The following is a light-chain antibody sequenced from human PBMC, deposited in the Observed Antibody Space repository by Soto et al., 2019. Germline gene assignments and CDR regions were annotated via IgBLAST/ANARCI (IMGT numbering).Light chain of an antibody. J-gene: IGLJ2*01. CDR1: SSNIGAGYD. Sequence: QSVLTQPPSVSGAPGQTVTISCTGTSSNIGAGYDVHWYQQLPGKAPKLLIYDNSNRPSGVPDRFSGSKSGTSASLAITGLQAEDEADYYCQSYDSSLSGVVFGGGTQLTVL. V-gene: IGLV1-40*01. CDR3: QSYDSSLSGVV. CDR2: DNS.